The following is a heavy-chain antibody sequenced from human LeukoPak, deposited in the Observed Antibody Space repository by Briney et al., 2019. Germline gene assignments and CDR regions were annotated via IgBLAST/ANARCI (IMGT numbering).Heavy chain of an antibody. D-gene: IGHD3-10*01. V-gene: IGHV4-30-4*01. Sequence: SQTLSLTCTVSGGSISSGDYYWSWIRQPPGKGLEWIGYIYYSGSTYYNPSLKSRVTISVDTSKNQSSLKLSSVTAADTAVYYCARDVGPNYYGSGSYYNGFDYWGQGTLVTVSS. CDR2: IYYSGST. J-gene: IGHJ4*02. CDR3: ARDVGPNYYGSGSYYNGFDY. CDR1: GGSISSGDYY.